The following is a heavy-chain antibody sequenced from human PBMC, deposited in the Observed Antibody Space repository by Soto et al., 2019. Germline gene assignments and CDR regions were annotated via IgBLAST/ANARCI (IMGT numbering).Heavy chain of an antibody. CDR1: GFTFSSYW. D-gene: IGHD5-18*01. Sequence: EVQLVESGGGLVQPGGSLRLSCAASGFTFSSYWMSWVRQAPGKGLEWVANIKQDGSEKYYVDSVKGRFTISRDNAKNSLYLQMNSLRAEDTAVYYCARAEGYSYGYAFDYYYGMDVWGQGTTVTVSS. V-gene: IGHV3-7*03. CDR2: IKQDGSEK. J-gene: IGHJ6*02. CDR3: ARAEGYSYGYAFDYYYGMDV.